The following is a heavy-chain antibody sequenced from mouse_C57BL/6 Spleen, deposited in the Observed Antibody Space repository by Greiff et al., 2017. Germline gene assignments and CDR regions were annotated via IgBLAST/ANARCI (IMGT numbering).Heavy chain of an antibody. CDR1: GYAFSSYW. V-gene: IGHV1-80*01. J-gene: IGHJ3*01. D-gene: IGHD2-1*01. CDR2: IYPGDGDT. CDR3: ARGTTMVTSFAY. Sequence: VQLVESGAELVKPGASVKISCKASGYAFSSYWMNWVKQRPGKGLEWIGQIYPGDGDTNYNGKFKGKATLTADKSSSTAYMQLSSLTSEDSAVYFCARGTTMVTSFAYWGQGTLVTVSA.